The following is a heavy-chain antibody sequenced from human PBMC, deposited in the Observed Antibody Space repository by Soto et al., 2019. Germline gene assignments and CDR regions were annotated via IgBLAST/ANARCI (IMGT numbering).Heavy chain of an antibody. V-gene: IGHV4-59*01. CDR2: MYSGGTT. D-gene: IGHD3-10*01. Sequence: PAETLSLTCTVSGDSIGGYYLSWIRQPPGKGLEWIGYMYSGGTTNYNPSLKSRVTLSVDTSKNQFPLNVSSVTAADTAVYYCARVSSVSSLYYFDYWGQGTLVT. CDR3: ARVSSVSSLYYFDY. CDR1: GDSIGGYY. J-gene: IGHJ4*02.